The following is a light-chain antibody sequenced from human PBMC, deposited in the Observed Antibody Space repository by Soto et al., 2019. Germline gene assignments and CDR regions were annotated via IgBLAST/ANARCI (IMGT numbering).Light chain of an antibody. J-gene: IGLJ2*01. Sequence: QSVLTQPPSASVTPGQRVTISCSGSSSNIGSNYVYWYQQLPGTAPKLLIYRNNQRPSGVPDRFSGSKSGTSASLAISGLRSEDEADYYCAAWDDSLSANVVFGGGTKLTVL. CDR3: AAWDDSLSANVV. V-gene: IGLV1-47*01. CDR1: SSNIGSNY. CDR2: RNN.